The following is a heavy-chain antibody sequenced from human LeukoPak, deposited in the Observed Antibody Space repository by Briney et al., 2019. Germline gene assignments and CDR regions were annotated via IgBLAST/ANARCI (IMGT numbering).Heavy chain of an antibody. D-gene: IGHD3-9*01. J-gene: IGHJ4*02. CDR3: ASDKADYDILTGYRRRDY. Sequence: PGGSLRLSCAASGFTFSSYWMSWVRQAPGKGLEWVANIKKDGSEQYYVDSVKGRFTISRDNAKNSLFLQMNSLRAEDTAVYYCASDKADYDILTGYRRRDYWGQGTLVTVSS. CDR1: GFTFSSYW. V-gene: IGHV3-7*01. CDR2: IKKDGSEQ.